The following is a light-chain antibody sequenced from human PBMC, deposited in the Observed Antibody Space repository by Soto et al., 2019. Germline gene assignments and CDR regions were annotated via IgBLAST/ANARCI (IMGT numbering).Light chain of an antibody. J-gene: IGKJ5*01. CDR1: RNIDFY. CDR3: HQRSTWPPIT. Sequence: EVGLTQSPATLSFPPGERATLSCRASRNIDFYLACYQQKPGQPPRLLIYDASTRATGIPARFSGSGSGTDFTLTISSLEPEDFAVYYCHQRSTWPPITFGQGTRLEIK. V-gene: IGKV3-11*01. CDR2: DAS.